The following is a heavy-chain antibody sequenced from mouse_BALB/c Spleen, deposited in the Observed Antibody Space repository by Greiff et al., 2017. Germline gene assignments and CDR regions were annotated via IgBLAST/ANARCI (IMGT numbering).Heavy chain of an antibody. V-gene: IGHV1-63*02. CDR1: GYTFTNYW. D-gene: IGHD2-3*01. J-gene: IGHJ3*01. CDR2: IYPGGGYT. Sequence: QVHVKQSGAELVRPGTSVKISCKASGYTFTNYWLGWVKQRPGHGLEWIGDIYPGGGYTNYNEKFKGKATLTADTSSSTAYMQLSSLTSEDSAVYFCARCDGYYVWFAYWGQGTLVTVSA. CDR3: ARCDGYYVWFAY.